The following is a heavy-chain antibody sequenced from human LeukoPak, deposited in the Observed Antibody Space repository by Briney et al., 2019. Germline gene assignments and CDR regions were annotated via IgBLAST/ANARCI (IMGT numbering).Heavy chain of an antibody. Sequence: SSETLSLTCTVSGGSISSYYWSWIRQPPGKGLEWIGYIYYSGSTNYNPSPKSRVTISVDTSKNQFSLKLSSVTAADTAAYYCARSKDILTGYCFDYWGQGTLVTVSS. D-gene: IGHD3-9*01. CDR2: IYYSGST. CDR3: ARSKDILTGYCFDY. CDR1: GGSISSYY. V-gene: IGHV4-59*01. J-gene: IGHJ4*02.